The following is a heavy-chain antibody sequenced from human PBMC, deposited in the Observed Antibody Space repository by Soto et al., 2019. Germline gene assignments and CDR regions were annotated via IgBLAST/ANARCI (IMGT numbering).Heavy chain of an antibody. J-gene: IGHJ6*02. CDR1: GFTFSGSA. CDR3: TRPPSHELRFLVWQGENGMDV. CDR2: IRSKANSYAT. D-gene: IGHD3-3*01. V-gene: IGHV3-73*02. Sequence: EVQLVESGGGLVQPGGSLKLSCAASGFTFSGSAMHWVRQASGKGLEWVGRIRSKANSYATAYAASVKGRFTISRDDSKNTAYLQMNSLKTEDTAVYYCTRPPSHELRFLVWQGENGMDVWGQGTTVTVSS.